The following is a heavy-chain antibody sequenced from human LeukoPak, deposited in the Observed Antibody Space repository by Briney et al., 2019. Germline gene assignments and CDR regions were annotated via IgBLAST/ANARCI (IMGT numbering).Heavy chain of an antibody. D-gene: IGHD3-10*01. CDR3: AKDRIIYGSGSSTSYDY. CDR2: IRYDGSNK. V-gene: IGHV3-30*02. CDR1: GFTFSSYG. Sequence: GGSLRLSCAASGFTFSSYGMHWVRQAPGKGLEWVAFIRYDGSNKYYADSVKGRFTISRDNSKNTLYLQMNSLRAEDTAVYYCAKDRIIYGSGSSTSYDYWGQGTLVTVSS. J-gene: IGHJ4*02.